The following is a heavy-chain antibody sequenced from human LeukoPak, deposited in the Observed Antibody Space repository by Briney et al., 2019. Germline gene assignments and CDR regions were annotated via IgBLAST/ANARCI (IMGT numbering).Heavy chain of an antibody. CDR3: ARPLRCSGGSCYYYYGMDV. D-gene: IGHD2-15*01. V-gene: IGHV5-10-1*01. J-gene: IGHJ6*04. Sequence: GESLKISCKGSGYSFTSYWISWVRQMPGKGLEWMGRIDPSDSYTNYSPSFQGHVTISADKSISTAYPQWSSLKASDTALYYCARPLRCSGGSCYYYYGMDVWGKGTTVTVSS. CDR2: IDPSDSYT. CDR1: GYSFTSYW.